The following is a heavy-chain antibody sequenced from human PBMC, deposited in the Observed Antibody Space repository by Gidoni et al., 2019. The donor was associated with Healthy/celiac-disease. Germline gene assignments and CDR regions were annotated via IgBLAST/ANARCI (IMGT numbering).Heavy chain of an antibody. J-gene: IGHJ4*02. Sequence: EVQLVESGGGLVQPGGSLRLSCAASGFTVSSNYMSWVRQAPGKGLEWVSVIYSGGSTYYADSVKGRFTISRHNSKNTLYLQMNSLRAEDTAVYYCARSPPGIAAAGDRVEDYWGQGTLVTVSS. V-gene: IGHV3-53*04. CDR3: ARSPPGIAAAGDRVEDY. CDR2: IYSGGST. D-gene: IGHD6-13*01. CDR1: GFTVSSNY.